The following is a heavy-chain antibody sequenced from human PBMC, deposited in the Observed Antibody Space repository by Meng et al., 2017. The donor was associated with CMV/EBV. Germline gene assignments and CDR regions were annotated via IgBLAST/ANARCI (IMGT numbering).Heavy chain of an antibody. CDR2: ISNTGSTF. J-gene: IGHJ4*02. CDR1: GYTFTSYG. D-gene: IGHD1/OR15-1a*01. Sequence: SCKASGYTFTSYGISWVRQAPGKGLEWVSYISNTGSTFYYADSVKGRFTISRDNAKNSLYLQMNSLRAEDTAVYYCARWEQGVRPSNDYWGQGTLVTVSS. V-gene: IGHV3-48*03. CDR3: ARWEQGVRPSNDY.